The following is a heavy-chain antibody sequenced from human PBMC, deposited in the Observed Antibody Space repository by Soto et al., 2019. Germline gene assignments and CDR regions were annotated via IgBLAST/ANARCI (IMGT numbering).Heavy chain of an antibody. Sequence: EVQLLESGGGLVQPGGSLRLSCAASGFTFSSDAMSWVRQAPGKGLEWVSAISGSGGSTYYADSVKGRFTISRDNTKNTLYLQMNSLSAEDTAVYYYAKFLSTTVTYYYYYGMDVWGQGTTVTVSS. CDR1: GFTFSSDA. CDR2: ISGSGGST. CDR3: AKFLSTTVTYYYYYGMDV. D-gene: IGHD4-17*01. J-gene: IGHJ6*02. V-gene: IGHV3-23*01.